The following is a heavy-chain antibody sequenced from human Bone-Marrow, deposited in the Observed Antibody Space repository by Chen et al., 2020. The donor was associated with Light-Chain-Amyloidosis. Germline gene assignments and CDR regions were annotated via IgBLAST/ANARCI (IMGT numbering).Heavy chain of an antibody. V-gene: IGHV1-69*01. J-gene: IGHJ5*02. D-gene: IGHD3-3*01. CDR3: ARDETPIFGVVTYNWFDP. CDR2: IIPMFGRA. CDR1: GGTFNSYG. Sequence: QVQLVQSGAEVKKPGSSVKVSCRASGGTFNSYGVSWIRQAPGRGLEWMGWIIPMFGRAHYAQKFQGRVTMTADESTNTAYMELSRLGSEDTAVYYCARDETPIFGVVTYNWFDPWGQGTLVTVSS.